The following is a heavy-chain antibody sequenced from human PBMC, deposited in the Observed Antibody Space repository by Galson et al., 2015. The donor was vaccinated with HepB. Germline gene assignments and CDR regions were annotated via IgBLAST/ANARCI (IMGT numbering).Heavy chain of an antibody. J-gene: IGHJ6*02. CDR1: GFTFSSYA. CDR3: ARDPVDYGDFLDYYYGMDV. D-gene: IGHD4-17*01. Sequence: SLRLSCAASGFTFSSYAMSWVRQAPGKGLVWVSRINSDGSSTSYADSVKGRFTISRDNAKNTLYLQMNSLRAEDTAVYYCARDPVDYGDFLDYYYGMDVWGQGTTVTVSS. CDR2: INSDGSST. V-gene: IGHV3-74*01.